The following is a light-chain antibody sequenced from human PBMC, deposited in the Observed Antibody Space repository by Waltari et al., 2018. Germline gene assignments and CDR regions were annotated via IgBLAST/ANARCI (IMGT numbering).Light chain of an antibody. CDR2: EVS. Sequence: QSALPQPASVSGSPGQSITISCTGTSSHVGGYNYVSWYQQHPDKVPKVMIYEVSNRPSGVSHRFSGSKSGNTASLTISGLQAEDEADYYCSSYRSGSILVFGGGTKVTVL. CDR1: SSHVGGYNY. CDR3: SSYRSGSILV. J-gene: IGLJ2*01. V-gene: IGLV2-14*01.